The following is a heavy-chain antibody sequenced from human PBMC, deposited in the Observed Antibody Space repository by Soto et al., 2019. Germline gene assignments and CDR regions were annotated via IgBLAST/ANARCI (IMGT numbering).Heavy chain of an antibody. V-gene: IGHV3-23*01. CDR3: AKDIGYCSSTSCYGAFDY. J-gene: IGHJ4*02. Sequence: GGSLRLSCAASGFTFSSYAMSWVRQAPGKGLEWVSAISGSGGSTYYADSVKGRFAISRDNSKKTLYLQMNSLRAEDTAVYYCAKDIGYCSSTSCYGAFDYWGQGTLVTVSS. D-gene: IGHD2-2*01. CDR2: ISGSGGST. CDR1: GFTFSSYA.